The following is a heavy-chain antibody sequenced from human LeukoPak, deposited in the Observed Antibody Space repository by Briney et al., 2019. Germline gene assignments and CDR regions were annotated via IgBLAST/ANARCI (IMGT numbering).Heavy chain of an antibody. D-gene: IGHD3-22*01. Sequence: PGGSLRLSCAVSGITLSNYATTWVRQAPGKGLEWVADISGSGGGTNYADSVKGRFTISRDNSKNTLYLQMNNLRVDDTAVYFCAKRGVVIRVILVGFHKEAYYFDSWGQGALVTVSS. CDR3: AKRGVVIRVILVGFHKEAYYFDS. J-gene: IGHJ4*02. CDR2: ISGSGGGT. V-gene: IGHV3-23*01. CDR1: GITLSNYA.